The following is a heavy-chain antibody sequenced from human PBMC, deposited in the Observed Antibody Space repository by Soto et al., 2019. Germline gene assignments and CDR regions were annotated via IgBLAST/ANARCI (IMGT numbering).Heavy chain of an antibody. J-gene: IGHJ1*01. CDR1: GGTFSSYT. V-gene: IGHV1-69*02. CDR2: IIPILGIA. CDR3: ASRLGIAAAGTGYFQH. D-gene: IGHD6-13*01. Sequence: QVQLVQSGAEVKKPGSSVKVSCKASGGTFSSYTISWVRQAPGQGLEWMGRIIPILGIANYAQKFQGRVTITADKSTSTAYMELSSLTSEDTAVYYCASRLGIAAAGTGYFQHWGQGTLVTVSS.